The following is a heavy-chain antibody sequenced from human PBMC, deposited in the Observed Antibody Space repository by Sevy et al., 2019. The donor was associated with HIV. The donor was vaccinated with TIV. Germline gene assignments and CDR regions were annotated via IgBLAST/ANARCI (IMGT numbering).Heavy chain of an antibody. CDR3: AQETFGRFDS. CDR1: GFSFSAYW. V-gene: IGHV3-7*01. Sequence: GAVRLSCAASGFSFSAYWMNWVRQAPGKGLEWVANIKPDGSDKHYVDSAEGRFTISRDNAKNSLYLQMNSLRVEDTAMYYCAQETFGRFDSWGQGTLVTVSS. CDR2: IKPDGSDK. D-gene: IGHD1-26*01. J-gene: IGHJ4*02.